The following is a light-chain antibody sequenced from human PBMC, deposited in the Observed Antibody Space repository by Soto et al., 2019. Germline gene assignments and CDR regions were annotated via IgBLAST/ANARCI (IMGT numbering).Light chain of an antibody. V-gene: IGKV1-5*03. CDR3: QQYNTYSRT. J-gene: IGKJ1*01. CDR2: KAS. CDR1: QSVNSW. Sequence: DIQMTQSPSTLSASVGDRVTITCRASQSVNSWLAWYQQKPGRAPKLLIYKASSLESGVPSRFSGSGSGTEFTLTISSLQPDYFAAYFCQQYNTYSRTFGQGTKVDIK.